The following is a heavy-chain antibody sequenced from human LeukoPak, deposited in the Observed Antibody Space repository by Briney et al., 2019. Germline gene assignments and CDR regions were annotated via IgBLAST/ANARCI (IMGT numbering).Heavy chain of an antibody. V-gene: IGHV3-23*01. CDR2: ISGSGSGGST. Sequence: GGSLRLSCAASGFTFSSYAMSWVRQAPGKGLEWVSTISGSGSGGSTYYADSVKGRFTISRDNSKDTLYLQMNSLRAEDTAVYYCAKLLAVTNSYYFNYWGQGTLVAVSS. CDR1: GFTFSSYA. J-gene: IGHJ4*02. CDR3: AKLLAVTNSYYFNY. D-gene: IGHD6-19*01.